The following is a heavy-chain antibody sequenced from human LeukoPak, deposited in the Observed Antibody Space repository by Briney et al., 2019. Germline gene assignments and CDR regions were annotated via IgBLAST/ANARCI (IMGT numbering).Heavy chain of an antibody. J-gene: IGHJ3*02. Sequence: GGSLRLSCAASGFTVSSNYMSWVRQAPGTGLEWVSVIYSGGSTYYADSVKGRFTISSDNSKNALYLQMNSLRAEDTAVYYCAIEGPSYYDSSGYYYSSGDAFDIWGQGAMVTVSS. CDR2: IYSGGST. CDR1: GFTVSSNY. D-gene: IGHD3-22*01. V-gene: IGHV3-53*01. CDR3: AIEGPSYYDSSGYYYSSGDAFDI.